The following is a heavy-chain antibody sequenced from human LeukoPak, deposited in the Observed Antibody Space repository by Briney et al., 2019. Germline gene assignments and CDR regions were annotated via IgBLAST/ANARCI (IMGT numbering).Heavy chain of an antibody. CDR2: ISGSGGST. V-gene: IGHV3-23*01. CDR1: GFTFSSYA. D-gene: IGHD3-10*01. Sequence: GGSLRLSCAASGFTFSSYAMSWVRQAPGKGLEWVSGISGSGGSTYYADSVKGHFTISRDNSKNTLYLQMNSLRAEDTAIYFCAKGSGNGYGSGPFDYWGQGTLVTVSS. J-gene: IGHJ4*02. CDR3: AKGSGNGYGSGPFDY.